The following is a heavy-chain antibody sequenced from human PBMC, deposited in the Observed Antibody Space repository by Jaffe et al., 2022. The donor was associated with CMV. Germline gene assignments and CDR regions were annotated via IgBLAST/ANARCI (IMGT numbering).Heavy chain of an antibody. V-gene: IGHV3-7*03. Sequence: EVQLVESGGGLVQPGGSLRLSCAASGFTFSSYWMSWVRQAPGKGLEWVANIKQDGSEKYYVDSVKGRFTISRDNAKNSLYLQMNSLRAEDTAVYYCARGLDDGMNWNPYYFDYWGQGTLVTVSS. D-gene: IGHD1-1*01. CDR3: ARGLDDGMNWNPYYFDY. CDR1: GFTFSSYW. CDR2: IKQDGSEK. J-gene: IGHJ4*02.